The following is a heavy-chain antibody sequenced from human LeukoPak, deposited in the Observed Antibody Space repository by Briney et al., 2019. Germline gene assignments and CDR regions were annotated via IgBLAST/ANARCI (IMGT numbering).Heavy chain of an antibody. D-gene: IGHD1-26*01. CDR1: GFTFSSYS. V-gene: IGHV3-48*04. J-gene: IGHJ5*02. CDR2: ISSSSSTI. Sequence: GGSLRLSCAASGFTFSSYSMNWVRQAPGKGLEWVSYISSSSSTIYYADSVKGRFTISRDNAKNSLYLQMNSLRAEDTAVYYCARDSGSYFFCPTWFDPWGQGTLVTVSS. CDR3: ARDSGSYFFCPTWFDP.